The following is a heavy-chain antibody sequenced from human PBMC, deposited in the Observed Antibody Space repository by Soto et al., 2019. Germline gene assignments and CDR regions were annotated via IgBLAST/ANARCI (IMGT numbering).Heavy chain of an antibody. Sequence: EVQLVESGGGVVRPGGSLRLSCAASGFTFDDYGMSWVRQAPGKGRELVSGINWSGGSTGYADSVKGRFTSPRDNAKNSLYLQMNSLRAEDTALYYCAREWGGVVPDYWVQGTLVTVSS. J-gene: IGHJ4*02. CDR3: AREWGGVVPDY. CDR1: GFTFDDYG. D-gene: IGHD2-2*01. CDR2: INWSGGST. V-gene: IGHV3-20*04.